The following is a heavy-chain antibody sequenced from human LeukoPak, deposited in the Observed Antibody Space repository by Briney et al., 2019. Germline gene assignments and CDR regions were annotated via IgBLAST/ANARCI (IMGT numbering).Heavy chain of an antibody. J-gene: IGHJ5*02. V-gene: IGHV3-53*01. CDR1: GFTVSSNY. CDR2: IYSGGST. CDR3: AREMTYYDNSDVGPYNWFDP. Sequence: GGSLRLSCAASGFTVSSNYMSWVRQAPGKGLEWVSTIYSGGSTYYADSVKGRFTISRDNSKNTLYLQMNSLRAEDTAMYYCAREMTYYDNSDVGPYNWFDPWGQGTLVTVSS. D-gene: IGHD3-22*01.